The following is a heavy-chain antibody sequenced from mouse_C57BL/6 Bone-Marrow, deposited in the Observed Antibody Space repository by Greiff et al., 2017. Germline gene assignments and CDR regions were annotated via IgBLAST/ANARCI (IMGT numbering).Heavy chain of an antibody. J-gene: IGHJ2*01. Sequence: QVQLQQSGAELARPGASVKMSCKASGYTFTSYTMHWVKQRPGQGLEWIGYINPSSGYTKYNQKFKDKATLTADKSSSTAYMQLSSLTSEDSAVYDCARFITTVGYFDYWGQGTTLTVSS. CDR2: INPSSGYT. CDR1: GYTFTSYT. CDR3: ARFITTVGYFDY. D-gene: IGHD1-1*01. V-gene: IGHV1-4*01.